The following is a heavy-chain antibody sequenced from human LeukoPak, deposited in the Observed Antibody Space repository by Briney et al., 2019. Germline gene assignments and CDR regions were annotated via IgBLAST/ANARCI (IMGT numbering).Heavy chain of an antibody. D-gene: IGHD1-26*01. Sequence: SETLSLTCTVSGYSISSDYYWGWIRQPPGKGLEWIASVSHSGSTYYNPSLKSRVTISVDTSKNQFSLKLTSVTAADTAVYYCARAIEVGAMTPFDYWGQGTLVTVSS. CDR1: GYSISSDYY. CDR2: VSHSGST. J-gene: IGHJ4*02. V-gene: IGHV4-38-2*02. CDR3: ARAIEVGAMTPFDY.